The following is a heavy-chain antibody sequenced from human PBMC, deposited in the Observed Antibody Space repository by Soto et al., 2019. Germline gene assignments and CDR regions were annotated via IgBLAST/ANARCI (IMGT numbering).Heavy chain of an antibody. J-gene: IGHJ4*02. CDR1: GGSFSGYY. D-gene: IGHD3-3*01. V-gene: IGHV4-34*01. CDR3: AQGYGDFWSGYLVY. CDR2: INHSGST. Sequence: PSETLSLTCAVYGGSFSGYYWSWIRQPPGKGLEWIGEINHSGSTNYNPSLKSRVTISVDTSKNQFSLKLSSVTAADTAVYYCAQGYGDFWSGYLVYWGQGTLVTVSS.